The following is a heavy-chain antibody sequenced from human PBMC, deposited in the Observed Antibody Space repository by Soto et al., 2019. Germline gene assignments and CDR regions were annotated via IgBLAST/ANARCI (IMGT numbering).Heavy chain of an antibody. D-gene: IGHD3-3*01. CDR3: ARADFLPPGPFGH. CDR1: GGTATNYG. Sequence: QVQLVQSGAEVKRPGSSVKVSCTSSGGTATNYGISWVRQATGQGLEWMGGILPVFGPPHYAKKFQDRLSITADEPTRTTYMELTTLTSEDTAICYCARADFLPPGPFGHWGQGTLVTVSS. J-gene: IGHJ4*02. V-gene: IGHV1-69*01. CDR2: ILPVFGPP.